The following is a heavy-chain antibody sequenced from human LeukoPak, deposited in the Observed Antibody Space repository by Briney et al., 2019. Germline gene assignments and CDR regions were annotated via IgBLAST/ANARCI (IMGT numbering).Heavy chain of an antibody. CDR3: TRRYGGHSGWAGYHDS. CDR1: GFSFSAYI. CDR2: IRSDGSST. J-gene: IGHJ4*02. Sequence: GGSLRLSCVASGFSFSAYIMHWVRQAPGKGLEYVSAIRSDGSSTFYPNSVKGRFTISRDNSKSTLYLQMGSLRAEATAVYYCTRRYGGHSGWAGYHDSWGQGTLVTVSS. V-gene: IGHV3-64*01. D-gene: IGHD6-19*01.